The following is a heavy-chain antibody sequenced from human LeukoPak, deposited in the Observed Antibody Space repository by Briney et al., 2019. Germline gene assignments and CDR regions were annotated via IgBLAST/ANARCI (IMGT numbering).Heavy chain of an antibody. CDR3: ARSNGDYPFDY. Sequence: SETLSLTCTVSGGSISSSSYYWGWIRQPPGKGLEWIGSIYYSGSTYYNPSLKSRVTISVDTSKDQFPLKLSSVTAADTAVYYCARSNGDYPFDYWAREPWSPSPQ. J-gene: IGHJ4*02. CDR2: IYYSGST. CDR1: GGSISSSSYY. V-gene: IGHV4-39*01. D-gene: IGHD4-17*01.